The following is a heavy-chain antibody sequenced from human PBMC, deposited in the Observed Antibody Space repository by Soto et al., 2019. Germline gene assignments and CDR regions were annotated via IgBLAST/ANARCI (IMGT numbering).Heavy chain of an antibody. D-gene: IGHD4-17*01. Sequence: QVQLVQSGAEVKKPGSSVKVSCKASGGTFSSYAISWVRQAPGQGLEWMGGIIPIFGTANYAQKFQGRVTITADESTSTAYRELSSLRSEDTAVYYCARVVATVTTTAFYIWGQGTMVTVSS. CDR2: IIPIFGTA. CDR1: GGTFSSYA. CDR3: ARVVATVTTTAFYI. J-gene: IGHJ3*02. V-gene: IGHV1-69*12.